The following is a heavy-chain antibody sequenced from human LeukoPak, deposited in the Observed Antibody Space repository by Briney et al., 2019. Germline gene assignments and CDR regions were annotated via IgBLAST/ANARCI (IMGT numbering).Heavy chain of an antibody. CDR2: MNPNSGNT. Sequence: ASVKVSCKASGYTFTSFDINWVRQATGQGPEWMGWMNPNSGNTGYAQKFQGRVTMTRDTSINTAYMELSSLGSEDTAVYYCARRQFSGWLRHDAFDIWGQGTMVTVSS. CDR3: ARRQFSGWLRHDAFDI. V-gene: IGHV1-8*01. J-gene: IGHJ3*02. D-gene: IGHD6-19*01. CDR1: GYTFTSFD.